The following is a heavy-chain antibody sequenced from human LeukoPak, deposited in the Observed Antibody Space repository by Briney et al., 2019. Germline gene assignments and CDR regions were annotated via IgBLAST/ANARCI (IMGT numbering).Heavy chain of an antibody. D-gene: IGHD3-22*01. V-gene: IGHV3-30*04. CDR1: GFTFSSYA. J-gene: IGHJ4*02. CDR3: ARDGPTYYYDSSGYYYFDY. CDR2: ISCDGSNK. Sequence: TGRSLRLSCAASGFTFSSYAMHWVRQAPGKGLEWVAVISCDGSNKYYADSVKGRFTISRDNSKNTLYLQMNSLRAEDTAVYYCARDGPTYYYDSSGYYYFDYWGQGTLVTVSS.